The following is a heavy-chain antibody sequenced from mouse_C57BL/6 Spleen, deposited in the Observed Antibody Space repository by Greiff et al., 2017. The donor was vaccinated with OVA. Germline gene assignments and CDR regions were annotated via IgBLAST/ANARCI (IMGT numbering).Heavy chain of an antibody. D-gene: IGHD1-1*01. CDR1: GYTFTSYW. Sequence: QVQLQQPGAELVKPGASVKLSCKASGYTFTSYWMQWVKQRPGQGLEWIGEIDPSASYTNYNQKFKGKATLTVDTSSSTAYMQLSSLTSEDSAVYYCARSYYGSSSGYMDYWGQGTSVTVSS. V-gene: IGHV1-50*01. CDR2: IDPSASYT. J-gene: IGHJ4*01. CDR3: ARSYYGSSSGYMDY.